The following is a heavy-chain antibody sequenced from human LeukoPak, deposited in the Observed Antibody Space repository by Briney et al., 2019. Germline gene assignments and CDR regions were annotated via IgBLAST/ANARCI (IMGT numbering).Heavy chain of an antibody. V-gene: IGHV4-31*03. CDR1: GGSISSGGYY. CDR3: ARDRVWSGYTAALSYGMDV. Sequence: PSETLSLTCTVSGGSISSGGYYWSWIRQHPGKGLEWIGYIYYSGSTYYNPSLKSRVTISVDTSKNQFSLKLSSVTAADTAVYYCARDRVWSGYTAALSYGMDVWGQGATVTVSS. CDR2: IYYSGST. J-gene: IGHJ6*02. D-gene: IGHD3-3*01.